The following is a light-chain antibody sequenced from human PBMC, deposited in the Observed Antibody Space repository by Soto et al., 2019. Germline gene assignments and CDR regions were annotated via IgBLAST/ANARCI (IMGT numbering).Light chain of an antibody. CDR2: SNN. Sequence: QSVLTQPPSASGTPGQRVTISCSGSRSNIGSNTVNWYQQLPGTSPKLRIYSNNQRPSGVPDRFSGSKSGSSASLAISGLQSEAEADYYCAAWDDSLNGYVFGTGTKVTVL. J-gene: IGLJ1*01. V-gene: IGLV1-44*01. CDR3: AAWDDSLNGYV. CDR1: RSNIGSNT.